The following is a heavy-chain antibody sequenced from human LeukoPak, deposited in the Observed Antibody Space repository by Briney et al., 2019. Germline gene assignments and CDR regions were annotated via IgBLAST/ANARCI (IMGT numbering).Heavy chain of an antibody. D-gene: IGHD2-15*01. Sequence: ASVKVSCKASGYSHTSDWMHWVRQAPGQGLEWMGAINSGSGSVSHAQKLQGRVTMTRDKATSTAYMELSSLGSEDTAVYYCTREVVGSIIKNCDSWGRGSLVRV. CDR3: TREVVGSIIKNCDS. V-gene: IGHV1-46*01. CDR1: GYSHTSDW. CDR2: INSGSGSV. J-gene: IGHJ4*02.